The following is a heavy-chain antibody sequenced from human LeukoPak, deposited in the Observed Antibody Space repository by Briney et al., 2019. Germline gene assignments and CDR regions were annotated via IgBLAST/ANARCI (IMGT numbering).Heavy chain of an antibody. CDR1: GYTFTSYG. J-gene: IGHJ6*03. D-gene: IGHD2-2*01. CDR2: ISAYNGNT. CDR3: ARERYCSSTSCYYCYMDV. Sequence: ASVKVSCKASGYTFTSYGISWVRQAPGQGLEWMGWISAYNGNTNYAQKLQGRVTMTTDTSTSTAYMELRSLRSDDTAVYYCARERYCSSTSCYYCYMDVWGKGTTVTVSS. V-gene: IGHV1-18*01.